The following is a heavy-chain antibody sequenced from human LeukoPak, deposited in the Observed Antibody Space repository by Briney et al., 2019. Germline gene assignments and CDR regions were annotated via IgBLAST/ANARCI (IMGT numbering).Heavy chain of an antibody. Sequence: SETLSLTCAVSGSSITSYYWSWIRQPPGKGLEWIGDISNSGTNNYNPFLKSRVTISVDKSKKQVSLRLKSLTAADTAVYFCAGAALTNQYTSGAFHHWGQGTLVTVSS. V-gene: IGHV4-59*01. CDR3: AGAALTNQYTSGAFHH. J-gene: IGHJ1*01. D-gene: IGHD3-10*01. CDR1: GSSITSYY. CDR2: ISNSGTN.